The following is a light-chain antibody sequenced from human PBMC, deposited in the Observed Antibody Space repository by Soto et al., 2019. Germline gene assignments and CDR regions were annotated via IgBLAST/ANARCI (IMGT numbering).Light chain of an antibody. CDR3: QQYTDWPWGT. J-gene: IGKJ4*01. Sequence: EIVMTQSPATLSLSPGETATLSCRASQSVHSNLAWFQQHPGQAPRLLIYGASSRATGIPVRFSGSGSGTEFTITISSLQPEDFAVYYCQQYTDWPWGTFGGGTKVGIK. V-gene: IGKV3-15*01. CDR2: GAS. CDR1: QSVHSN.